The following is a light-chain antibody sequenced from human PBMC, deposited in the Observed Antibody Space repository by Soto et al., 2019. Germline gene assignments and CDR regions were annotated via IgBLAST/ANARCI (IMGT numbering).Light chain of an antibody. CDR3: QQYGSSPPEYT. V-gene: IGKV3-20*01. J-gene: IGKJ2*01. CDR2: GAS. Sequence: EIVLTQSPGTLSLSPGERATLSCRASQSVSSSYLAWYQQKPGQAPRLLIYGASSRATGIPDRFSGSGSGTDFTITISRLEPEDFAVYYCQQYGSSPPEYTFCQGTKLEIK. CDR1: QSVSSSY.